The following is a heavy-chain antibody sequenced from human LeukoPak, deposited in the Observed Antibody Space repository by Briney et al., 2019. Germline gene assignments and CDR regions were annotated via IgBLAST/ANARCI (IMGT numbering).Heavy chain of an antibody. CDR2: MYFGERT. J-gene: IGHJ4*02. CDR1: GASMTSYY. V-gene: IGHV4-59*01. CDR3: ARIPGDRPDD. D-gene: IGHD7-27*01. Sequence: PSETLSLTCTVSGASMTSYYWTWIRQPPRKGLEWVGYMYFGERTNYNPSLKSRATISIDTSKKQFSLNLKSVTAADTAVYYCARIPGDRPDDWGQGTLVTVS.